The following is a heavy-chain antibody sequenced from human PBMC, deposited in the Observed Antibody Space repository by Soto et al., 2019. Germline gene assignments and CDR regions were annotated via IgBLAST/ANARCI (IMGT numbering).Heavy chain of an antibody. V-gene: IGHV4-30-4*01. CDR3: ARDNTAITTDRGYYYGMDV. CDR2: IYYSGST. D-gene: IGHD5-18*01. CDR1: GGSISSGDYY. Sequence: SETPSLTCTVSGGSISSGDYYWSWIRQPPGKGLEWIGYIYYSGSTYYNPSLKSRVTISVDTSKNQFSLKLSSVTAADTAVYYCARDNTAITTDRGYYYGMDVWGQGTTVS. J-gene: IGHJ6*02.